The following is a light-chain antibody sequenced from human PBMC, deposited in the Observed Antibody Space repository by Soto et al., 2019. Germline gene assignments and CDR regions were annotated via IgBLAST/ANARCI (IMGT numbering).Light chain of an antibody. CDR1: SSDVGGYNY. Sequence: QSVLTQPPSASGSLGQSVTISCTGTSSDVGGYNYVSWYQQHPGKAPKLMIYEVSKRPSGVPDRFSGSKSGNTASLTVSGLQAEDEADYYCSSYAGSNAVVFGGGTKLTVL. CDR2: EVS. CDR3: SSYAGSNAVV. V-gene: IGLV2-8*01. J-gene: IGLJ2*01.